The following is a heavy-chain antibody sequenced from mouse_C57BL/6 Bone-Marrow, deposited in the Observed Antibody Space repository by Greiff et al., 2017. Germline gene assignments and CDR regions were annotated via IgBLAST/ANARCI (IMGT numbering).Heavy chain of an antibody. CDR1: GYAFTNYL. V-gene: IGHV1-54*01. D-gene: IGHD1-1*01. CDR3: AGGYYDSSSYYYARDY. Sequence: QVQLQQSGAELVRPGTSVKVSCKASGYAFTNYLIEWVKQRPGQGLEWIGVINPGSGGTNYTEKFKGKATLTADTSSSTAYMQLSSLTSVDSAVYFCAGGYYDSSSYYYARDYWGQGTSVTVSS. J-gene: IGHJ4*01. CDR2: INPGSGGT.